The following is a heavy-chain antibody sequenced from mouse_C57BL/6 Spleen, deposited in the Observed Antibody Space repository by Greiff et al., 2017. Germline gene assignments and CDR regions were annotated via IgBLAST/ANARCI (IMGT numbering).Heavy chain of an antibody. D-gene: IGHD2-2*01. CDR3: VRSYGYYFDY. CDR2: IRSKSNNYAT. CDR1: GFSFNTYA. V-gene: IGHV10-1*01. Sequence: GGGLVQPKGSLKLSCAASGFSFNTYAMNWVRQAPGKGLEWVARIRSKSNNYATYYADSVKDRFTISRDDSESMLYLQMNNLKTEDTAMYYCVRSYGYYFDYWGQGTTLTVSS. J-gene: IGHJ2*01.